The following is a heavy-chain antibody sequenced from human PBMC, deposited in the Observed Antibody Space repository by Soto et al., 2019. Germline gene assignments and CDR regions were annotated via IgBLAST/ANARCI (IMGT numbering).Heavy chain of an antibody. CDR2: ISGSGRTT. Sequence: EMRLLESGGDLVQPGGSLRLSCAASGFTFDDYGMTWVRQAPGKGLEWVAVISGSGRTTHYADSVKGRFIISRDNTENTLSLQMKSLRPEDTGVYYCAKKATLVRSIMGYEAFDIWGPGTVVTVSA. J-gene: IGHJ3*02. CDR3: AKKATLVRSIMGYEAFDI. D-gene: IGHD3-16*01. V-gene: IGHV3-23*01. CDR1: GFTFDDYG.